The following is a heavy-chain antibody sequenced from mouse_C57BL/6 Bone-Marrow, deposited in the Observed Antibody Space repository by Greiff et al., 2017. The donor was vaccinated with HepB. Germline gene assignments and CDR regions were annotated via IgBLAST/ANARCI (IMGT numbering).Heavy chain of an antibody. CDR3: ARGGTPLYWYFDV. CDR2: INPYNGDT. Sequence: EVQGVESGPELVKPGDSVKISCKASGYSFTGYFMNWVMQSHGKSLEWIGRINPYNGDTFYNQKFKGKATLTVDKSSSTAHMELRSLTSEDSAVYYCARGGTPLYWYFDVWGTGTTVTVSS. CDR1: GYSFTGYF. V-gene: IGHV1-20*01. J-gene: IGHJ1*03. D-gene: IGHD2-14*01.